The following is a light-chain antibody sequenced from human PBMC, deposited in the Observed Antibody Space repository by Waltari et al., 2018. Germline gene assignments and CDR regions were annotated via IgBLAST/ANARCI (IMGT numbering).Light chain of an antibody. J-gene: IGLJ3*02. CDR1: NIGRKN. Sequence: SYALTQPLSVSVALGQTATITCGGNNIGRKNVHWYQQKPGQAPLLVIYWDYNRPSGIPERFSGSNSGNTATLSISGAQAGDETDYYCQVWDSNTAVFGGGTKLTVL. V-gene: IGLV3-9*01. CDR2: WDY. CDR3: QVWDSNTAV.